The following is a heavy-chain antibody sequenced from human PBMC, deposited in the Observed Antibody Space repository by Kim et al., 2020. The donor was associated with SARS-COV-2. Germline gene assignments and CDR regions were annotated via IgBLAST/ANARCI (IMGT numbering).Heavy chain of an antibody. D-gene: IGHD6-19*01. Sequence: SETLSLTCTVSGGSISSSSYYWGWIRQPPGKGLEWIGSIYYSGSTYYNPSLKSRVTISVDTSKNQFSLKLSSVTAADTAVYYCARLSVADDYWGQGTLVTVSS. CDR3: ARLSVADDY. CDR2: IYYSGST. J-gene: IGHJ4*02. CDR1: GGSISSSSYY. V-gene: IGHV4-39*01.